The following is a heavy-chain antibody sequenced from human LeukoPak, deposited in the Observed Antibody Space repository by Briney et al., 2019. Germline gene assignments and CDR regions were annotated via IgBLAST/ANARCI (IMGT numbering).Heavy chain of an antibody. CDR2: ITWNSGSV. J-gene: IGHJ6*03. V-gene: IGHV3-9*01. Sequence: GRSLRLSCAASGFTFNDYAMHWVRQAPGKGLEWVSGITWNSGSVGYADSVKGRFTISRDNAKNTLYLQMNSLRAEDTAVYYCARDHLSSGSSPNYYYYYYMDVWGKGTTVTISS. CDR1: GFTFNDYA. D-gene: IGHD6-19*01. CDR3: ARDHLSSGSSPNYYYYYYMDV.